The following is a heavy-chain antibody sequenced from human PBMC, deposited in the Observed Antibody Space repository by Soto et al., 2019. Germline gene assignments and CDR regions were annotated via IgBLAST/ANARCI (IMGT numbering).Heavy chain of an antibody. CDR2: IYYSGST. D-gene: IGHD2-15*01. V-gene: IGHV4-39*01. Sequence: SETLSLTCTVSGDSIRSSSYYWGWIRQPPGKGLEWIGSIYYSGSTYYNPSLKSRVTISVDTSKNQFSLKLSSVTAADTAVYSCARGGYCSGGGCYVPFDYWGQGTLVTVSS. CDR1: GDSIRSSSYY. CDR3: ARGGYCSGGGCYVPFDY. J-gene: IGHJ4*02.